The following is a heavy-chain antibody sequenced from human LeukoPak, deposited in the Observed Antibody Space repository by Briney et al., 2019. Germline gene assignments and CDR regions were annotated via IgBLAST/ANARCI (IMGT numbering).Heavy chain of an antibody. Sequence: SVKVSCKGSGYTFTTYGITWVRQAPGQGLEWMGGIIPIFGTANYAQKFQGRVTITADKSTSTAYMELSSLRSEDTAVYYCATGNYDSSGHDAFDIWGQGTMVTVSS. CDR3: ATGNYDSSGHDAFDI. CDR2: IIPIFGTA. D-gene: IGHD3-22*01. V-gene: IGHV1-69*06. J-gene: IGHJ3*02. CDR1: GYTFTTYG.